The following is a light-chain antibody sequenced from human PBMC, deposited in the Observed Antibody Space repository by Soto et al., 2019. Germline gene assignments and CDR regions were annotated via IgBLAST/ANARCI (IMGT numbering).Light chain of an antibody. Sequence: IHMTHAPSSLSASALYRVTITCRASHSISRYLNWYQQKPGKAPKLLIYVASSLQSGVPSRFSGSGSGTDFTLTISSLQPEDFATYSCQQTYTTPETFGQGTKVDIK. V-gene: IGKV1-39*01. J-gene: IGKJ1*01. CDR1: HSISRY. CDR2: VAS. CDR3: QQTYTTPET.